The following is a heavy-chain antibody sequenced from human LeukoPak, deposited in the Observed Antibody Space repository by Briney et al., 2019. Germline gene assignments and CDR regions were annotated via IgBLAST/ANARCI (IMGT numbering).Heavy chain of an antibody. Sequence: GSLRLSCAASGFTFSSYSMNWVRQAPGKGLEWVSYISSSSSTIYYADSVKGRFTISRDNAKNSLYLQMNSLRAEDTAVYYCARGNFNRGYCSSTSCPPDYFDYWGQGTLVTVSS. D-gene: IGHD2-2*01. CDR2: ISSSSSTI. CDR1: GFTFSSYS. V-gene: IGHV3-48*04. J-gene: IGHJ4*02. CDR3: ARGNFNRGYCSSTSCPPDYFDY.